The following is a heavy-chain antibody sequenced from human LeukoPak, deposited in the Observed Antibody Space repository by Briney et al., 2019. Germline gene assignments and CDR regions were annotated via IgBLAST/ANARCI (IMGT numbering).Heavy chain of an antibody. Sequence: ASVKVSCKASGYTFTSYDINWVRQATGQGLEWMGWMNPNSGNTGYAQKFQDRVTITADKSTSTAYMELSSLRSEDTAVYYCAVAGDSSGYYSEADYWGQGTLVTVSS. D-gene: IGHD3-22*01. CDR1: GYTFTSYD. CDR3: AVAGDSSGYYSEADY. CDR2: MNPNSGNT. J-gene: IGHJ4*02. V-gene: IGHV1-8*01.